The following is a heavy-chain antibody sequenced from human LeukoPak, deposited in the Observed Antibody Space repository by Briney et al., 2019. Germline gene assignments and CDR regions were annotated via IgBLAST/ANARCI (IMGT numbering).Heavy chain of an antibody. J-gene: IGHJ5*02. V-gene: IGHV3-21*01. D-gene: IGHD6-25*01. CDR2: ISSSSSYI. Sequence: PGGSLRLSCAASEFTFSSYSMNWVRQAPGKGLEWVSSISSSSSYIYYADSVKGRFTISRDNAKNSLYLQMNSLRAEDTAVYYCAVGYSSDGKDNWFDPWGQGTLVTVSS. CDR1: EFTFSSYS. CDR3: AVGYSSDGKDNWFDP.